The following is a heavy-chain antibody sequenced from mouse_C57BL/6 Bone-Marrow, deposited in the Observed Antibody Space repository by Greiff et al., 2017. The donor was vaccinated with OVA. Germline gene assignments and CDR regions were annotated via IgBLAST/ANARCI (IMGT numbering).Heavy chain of an antibody. CDR3: ARSEESYCDYDESAMDY. Sequence: QVQLQQPGAELVKPGASVKLSCKASGYTFTSYWMHWVKQRPGRGLEWIGRIDPNSGGTKYNEKFKSKATLTVDKPSSTAYMQLSSLTSEDTAVYYCARSEESYCDYDESAMDYWGQGTSVTVSS. D-gene: IGHD2-4*01. CDR2: IDPNSGGT. V-gene: IGHV1-72*01. J-gene: IGHJ4*01. CDR1: GYTFTSYW.